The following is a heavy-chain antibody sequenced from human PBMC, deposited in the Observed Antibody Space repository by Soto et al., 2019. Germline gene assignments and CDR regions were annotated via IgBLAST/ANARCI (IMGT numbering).Heavy chain of an antibody. CDR1: GFTFSSYG. D-gene: IGHD4-17*01. Sequence: QVQLVESGGGVVQPGRSLRLSCAASGFTFSSYGMHWVRQAPGKGLEWVAVIWYDGSNKYYADSVKGRFTISRDNSKNTLYLQMNSLRAEDTAVYYCARDQGTVTTSQLNWFDPWGQGTLVTVSS. J-gene: IGHJ5*02. V-gene: IGHV3-33*01. CDR3: ARDQGTVTTSQLNWFDP. CDR2: IWYDGSNK.